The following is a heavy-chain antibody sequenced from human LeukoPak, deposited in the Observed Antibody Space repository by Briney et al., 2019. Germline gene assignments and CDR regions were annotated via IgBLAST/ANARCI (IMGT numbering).Heavy chain of an antibody. D-gene: IGHD5/OR15-5a*01. CDR2: IKQDGSEK. J-gene: IGHJ4*02. Sequence: GGSLRLSCAASGFTFRIYWMSWVRQAPGKGLEWVANIKQDGSEKYYVDSVRGRLTLSRDNAKNSLYLQMDSLRAEDTAVYYCASSVGGFFDYWGQGNLVTVSS. V-gene: IGHV3-7*01. CDR1: GFTFRIYW. CDR3: ASSVGGFFDY.